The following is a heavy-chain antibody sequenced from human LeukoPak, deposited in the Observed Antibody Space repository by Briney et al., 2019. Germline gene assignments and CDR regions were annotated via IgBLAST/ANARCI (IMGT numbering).Heavy chain of an antibody. V-gene: IGHV4-34*01. Sequence: SETLSLTCTVSGDSMTGYYWTWIRQPPGKGLEWIGEINHCGSTNYNPSLKSRVTISVDTSKNQFSLKLSSVTAADTAVYYCARHPWIPDYYYYYMDVWGKGTTVTVSS. CDR1: GDSMTGYY. CDR3: ARHPWIPDYYYYYMDV. J-gene: IGHJ6*03. CDR2: INHCGST. D-gene: IGHD5-18*01.